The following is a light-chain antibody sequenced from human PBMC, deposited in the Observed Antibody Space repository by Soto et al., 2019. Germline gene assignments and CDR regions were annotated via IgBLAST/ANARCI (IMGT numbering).Light chain of an antibody. CDR3: QRRNTWPLT. CDR1: QSVSSY. J-gene: IGKJ4*01. Sequence: EIVLTQSPATLSLSPGERATLSCRASQSVSSYLAWYQQKPGQAPRLLIYDASNRATGITARFSGSGYGTDFTLTISSLEPEDFAVYYCQRRNTWPLTFGGGTKVEI. V-gene: IGKV3-11*01. CDR2: DAS.